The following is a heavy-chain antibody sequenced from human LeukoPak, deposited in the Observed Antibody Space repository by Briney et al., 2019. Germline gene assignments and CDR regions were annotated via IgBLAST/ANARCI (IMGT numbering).Heavy chain of an antibody. Sequence: SETLSLTCTVAGGSISSCYWSWLRQPAGKGLEWSGSFYTSGSTNYNPSLKSRVTMSVDTSKNQSSLKLSSVTAADTAVYYCARDRWFGELSPFYYMDVWGKGTTVTVSS. D-gene: IGHD3-10*01. V-gene: IGHV4-4*07. CDR3: ARDRWFGELSPFYYMDV. CDR1: GGSISSCY. CDR2: FYTSGST. J-gene: IGHJ6*03.